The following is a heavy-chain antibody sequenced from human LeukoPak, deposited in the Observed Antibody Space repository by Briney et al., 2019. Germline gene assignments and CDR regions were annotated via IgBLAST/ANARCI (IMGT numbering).Heavy chain of an antibody. D-gene: IGHD3-22*01. CDR3: ARVTNYYDSSGYTNWFDP. CDR1: GGSISSYY. Sequence: PSETLSLTCTVSGGSISSYYWSWIRQPAGKGLEWIGRIYTSGSTNYNPSLKSRVTMSVDTSKNQFSLKLSSVTAADTAVYYCARVTNYYDSSGYTNWFDPWGQGTLVTVSS. J-gene: IGHJ5*02. CDR2: IYTSGST. V-gene: IGHV4-4*07.